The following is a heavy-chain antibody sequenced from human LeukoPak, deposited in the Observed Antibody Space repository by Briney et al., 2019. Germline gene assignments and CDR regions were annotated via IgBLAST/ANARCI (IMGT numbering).Heavy chain of an antibody. CDR2: INHSGST. CDR3: ARRRGIVVVPAAIRRGDWFDP. D-gene: IGHD2-2*02. V-gene: IGHV4-34*01. J-gene: IGHJ5*02. Sequence: SETLSLTCAVYGGFFSGYYWSWIRQPPGKGLEWIGEINHSGSTNYNPSLKSRVTISVDTSKNQFSLKLSSVTAADTAVYYCARRRGIVVVPAAIRRGDWFDPWGQGTLVTVSS. CDR1: GGFFSGYY.